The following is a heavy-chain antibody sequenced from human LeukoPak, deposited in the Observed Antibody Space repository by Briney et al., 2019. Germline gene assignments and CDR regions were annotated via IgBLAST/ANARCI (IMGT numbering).Heavy chain of an antibody. CDR2: IIPIFGTA. V-gene: IGHV1-69*06. Sequence: SVKVSCKASGYTFTGYYMHWVRQAPGQGLEWMGGIIPIFGTANYAQKFQGRVTITADKSTSTAYMELSSLRSEDTAVYYCASSSSGWYIFDYWGQGTLVTVSS. CDR3: ASSSSGWYIFDY. J-gene: IGHJ4*02. D-gene: IGHD6-19*01. CDR1: GYTFTGYY.